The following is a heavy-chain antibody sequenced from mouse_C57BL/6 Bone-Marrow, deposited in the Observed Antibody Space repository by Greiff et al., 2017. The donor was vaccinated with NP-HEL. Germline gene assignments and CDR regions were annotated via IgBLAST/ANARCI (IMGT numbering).Heavy chain of an antibody. CDR1: GYTFTSYW. Sequence: VQGVESGAELAKPGASVKLSCTASGYTFTSYWMHWVKQRPGQGLEWIGYINPSSGYTKYNQKFKDKATLTADKSSSTAYMQLSSLTYEDSAVYYCARFTTVDAMDYWGQGTSVTVSS. CDR2: INPSSGYT. J-gene: IGHJ4*01. D-gene: IGHD1-1*01. CDR3: ARFTTVDAMDY. V-gene: IGHV1-7*01.